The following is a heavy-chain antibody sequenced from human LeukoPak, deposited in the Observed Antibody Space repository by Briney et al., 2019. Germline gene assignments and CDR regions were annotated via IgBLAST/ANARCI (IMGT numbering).Heavy chain of an antibody. CDR2: ISAPYGHT. CDR1: GYSFTRFG. J-gene: IGHJ4*02. D-gene: IGHD2-8*02. CDR3: ARDFYHGHCAGLSCSLLDS. V-gene: IGHV1-18*01. Sequence: ASVKVSCKASGYSFTRFGITWVRQAPGQGLEWMGWISAPYGHTNYAQNFQGRVTMTKDTSTSPAYLELRRLSPDDTAVYYCARDFYHGHCAGLSCSLLDSWGQGALVIVSS.